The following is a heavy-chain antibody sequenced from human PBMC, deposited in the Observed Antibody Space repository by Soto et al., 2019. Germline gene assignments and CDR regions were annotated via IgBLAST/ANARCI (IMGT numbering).Heavy chain of an antibody. V-gene: IGHV4-39*01. CDR2: IYYSGST. D-gene: IGHD2-15*01. J-gene: IGHJ6*03. CDR1: GGSISSSSYY. CDR3: AASQDIVAYMYV. Sequence: QLQLQESGPGLVKPSETLSLTCTVSGGSISSSSYYWGWIRQPPGKGLGWIGSIYYSGSTYYNPSLKSRVTISVDTSKNHFSLKLSSVTAADTAVYYCAASQDIVAYMYVWGKGTTVTVAS.